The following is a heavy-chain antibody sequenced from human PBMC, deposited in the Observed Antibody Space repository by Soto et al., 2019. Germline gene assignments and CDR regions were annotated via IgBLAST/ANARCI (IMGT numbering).Heavy chain of an antibody. V-gene: IGHV4-31*02. CDR1: GGSISSGVYY. J-gene: IGHJ5*02. CDR3: ARLTPYYDILTGYSPNWFDP. CDR2: IYYSGST. D-gene: IGHD3-9*01. Sequence: SETLSLTCTVSGGSISSGVYYWSWIRQHPGKGLEWIGYIYYSGSTYYNPSLKSRVTISVGTSKNQFSLKLSSVTAADTAVYYCARLTPYYDILTGYSPNWFDPWGQGTLVTVS.